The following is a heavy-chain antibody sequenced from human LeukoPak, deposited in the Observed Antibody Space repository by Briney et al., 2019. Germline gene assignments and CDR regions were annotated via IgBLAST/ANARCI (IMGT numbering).Heavy chain of an antibody. CDR2: ISYDGSNK. CDR1: GFTFSSYA. J-gene: IGHJ4*02. Sequence: PGGSLRLSCAASGFTFSSYATHWVRQAPGKGLEWVALISYDGSNKYYADSVKGRFTISRDNSKNTLYLQMNSLRAEDTAVYYCARDLGGDVGHWGQGTLVTVSS. CDR3: ARDLGGDVGH. V-gene: IGHV3-30*04. D-gene: IGHD3-16*01.